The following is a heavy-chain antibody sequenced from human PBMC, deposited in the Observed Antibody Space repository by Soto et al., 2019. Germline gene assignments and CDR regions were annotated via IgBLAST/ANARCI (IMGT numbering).Heavy chain of an antibody. CDR1: GFTFSDHY. J-gene: IGHJ4*02. CDR3: VVGGYFGVVITPFDY. CDR2: TRNKANSYTT. D-gene: IGHD3-3*01. V-gene: IGHV3-72*01. Sequence: GGSLRLSCAASGFTFSDHYMDWVRQAPGKGLEWVGRTRNKANSYTTEYAASVKGRFTISRDDSKNSLYLQMNSLKTEDTAVYYCVVGGYFGVVITPFDYWGQGTLVTVSS.